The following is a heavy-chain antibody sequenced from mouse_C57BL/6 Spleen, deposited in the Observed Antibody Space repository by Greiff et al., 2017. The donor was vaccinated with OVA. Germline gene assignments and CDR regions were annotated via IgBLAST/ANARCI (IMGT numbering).Heavy chain of an antibody. D-gene: IGHD4-1*01. CDR2: INPNNGGT. V-gene: IGHV1-22*01. CDR1: GYTFTDYN. J-gene: IGHJ4*01. Sequence: DVQLQESGPELVKPGASVKMSYKASGYTFTDYNMHWVKQSHGKSLEWIGYINPNNGGTSYNQKFKGKATLTVNKSSSTAYMELRSLTSEDSAVYYCARGGWDGDYAMDYWGQGTSVTVSS. CDR3: ARGGWDGDYAMDY.